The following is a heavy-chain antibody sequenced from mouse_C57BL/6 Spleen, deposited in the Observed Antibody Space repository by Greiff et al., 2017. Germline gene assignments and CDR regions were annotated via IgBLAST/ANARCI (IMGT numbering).Heavy chain of an antibody. CDR2: IWWDDDK. J-gene: IGHJ4*01. Sequence: QVTLKVSGPGILQPSQTLSLTCSFSGFSLSTFGMGVGWIRQPSGKGLDWLAHIWWDDDKYYNPALKSRLTISKDTSKNQVFLKIANVDTADTATYYCARMDYDGYYDYAMDYWGQGTSVTVSS. CDR3: ARMDYDGYYDYAMDY. CDR1: GFSLSTFGMG. V-gene: IGHV8-8*01. D-gene: IGHD2-3*01.